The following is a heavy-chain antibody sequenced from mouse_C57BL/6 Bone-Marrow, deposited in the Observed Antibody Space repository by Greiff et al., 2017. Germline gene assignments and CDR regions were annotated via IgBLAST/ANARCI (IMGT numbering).Heavy chain of an antibody. CDR1: GYTFTSYW. V-gene: IGHV1-55*01. J-gene: IGHJ1*03. D-gene: IGHD2-5*01. CDR3: ARPYYSNYWYVDV. CDR2: IYPGSGST. Sequence: VQLHQPGAELVKPGASVKMSCKASGYTFTSYWITWVKQRPGHGLEWIGDIYPGSGSTNYNEKFKIKATLTVDTSSSTAYMQLRSLTSEYSAVYYCARPYYSNYWYVDVWGTGTTVTGSS.